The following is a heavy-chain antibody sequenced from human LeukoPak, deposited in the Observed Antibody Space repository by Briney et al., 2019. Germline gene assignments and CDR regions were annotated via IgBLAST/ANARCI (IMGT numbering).Heavy chain of an antibody. CDR3: ARVTGGYYGSGSPYNWFDP. J-gene: IGHJ5*02. D-gene: IGHD3-10*01. CDR2: ITGSGGST. Sequence: GGSLRLSCVASGFTFSSYGMSWVRQAPGKGLEWVSSITGSGGSTFYADSVKGRFTISRDNSKNTLYLQMNSLRAEDTAVYYCARVTGGYYGSGSPYNWFDPWGQGTLVTVSS. V-gene: IGHV3-23*01. CDR1: GFTFSSYG.